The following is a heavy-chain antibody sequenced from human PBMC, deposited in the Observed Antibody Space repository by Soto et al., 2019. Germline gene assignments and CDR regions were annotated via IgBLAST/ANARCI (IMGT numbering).Heavy chain of an antibody. CDR3: ARDSSEGHHFRSGHNY. V-gene: IGHV1-18*01. J-gene: IGHJ4*02. D-gene: IGHD3-3*02. Sequence: ASVKVSCKAAGGTFSSYTISWVRQAPGQGLEWMGWISAYNGNTNYAQKLQGRVTMTTDTSTSTAYMELRSLRSDDTAVYYCARDSSEGHHFRSGHNYWGPGTQVTVSS. CDR2: ISAYNGNT. CDR1: GGTFSSYT.